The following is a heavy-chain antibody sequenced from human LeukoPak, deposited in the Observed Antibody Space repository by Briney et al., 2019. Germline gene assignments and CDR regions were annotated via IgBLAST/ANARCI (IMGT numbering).Heavy chain of an antibody. Sequence: ASETLSLTCTVSGGSISSYYWSWIRQPPGKGLEWIGYIYYSGSTNYNPSLKSRVTTSVDTSKNQFPLKLSSVTAADTAVYYCARVDSSSLDYWGQGTLVTVSS. CDR1: GGSISSYY. D-gene: IGHD6-13*01. CDR3: ARVDSSSLDY. CDR2: IYYSGST. J-gene: IGHJ4*02. V-gene: IGHV4-59*01.